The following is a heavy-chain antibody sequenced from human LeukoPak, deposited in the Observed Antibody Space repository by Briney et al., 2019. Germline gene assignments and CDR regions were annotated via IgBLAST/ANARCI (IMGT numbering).Heavy chain of an antibody. CDR3: AGRTYYYDSSGYSDAFDI. Sequence: PSETLSLTCTVSGGSISSYYWSWIRQPAGKGLEWIGRIYTSGSTNYNPSLKSRVTMSVGTSKNQFSLKLSSVTAADTAVYYCAGRTYYYDSSGYSDAFDIWGQGTMVTVSS. CDR2: IYTSGST. J-gene: IGHJ3*02. D-gene: IGHD3-22*01. V-gene: IGHV4-4*07. CDR1: GGSISSYY.